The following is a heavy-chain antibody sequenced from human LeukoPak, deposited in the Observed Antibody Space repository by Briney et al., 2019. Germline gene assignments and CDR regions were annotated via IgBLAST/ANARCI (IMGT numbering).Heavy chain of an antibody. V-gene: IGHV3-23*01. J-gene: IGHJ4*02. CDR2: ISGSGGST. Sequence: PGGSLRLSCAASGFTFSSYAMSWVRQAPGNGLEWVSAISGSGGSTYYADSVKGRFTISRDNSKNTPYLQMNSLRAEGTAVYYCASSKGRLLVVVPAAPSDWGQGTLVTVSS. CDR1: GFTFSSYA. CDR3: ASSKGRLLVVVPAAPSD. D-gene: IGHD2-2*01.